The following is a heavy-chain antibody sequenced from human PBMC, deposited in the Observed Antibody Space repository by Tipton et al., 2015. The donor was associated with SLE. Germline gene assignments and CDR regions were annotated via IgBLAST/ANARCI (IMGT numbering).Heavy chain of an antibody. V-gene: IGHV4-38-2*02. CDR3: ARDLGHGGDRDY. J-gene: IGHJ4*02. CDR2: LSHNGVT. CDR1: GYSISSGYY. D-gene: IGHD3/OR15-3a*01. Sequence: TLSLTCSVSGYSISSGYYWGWIRQPPGKGLEWIGSLSHNGVTAYNPSLRNRVTIFGDRSKNHFSLSLTSVTAADTAVYYCARDLGHGGDRDYWGQGTRVTVSS.